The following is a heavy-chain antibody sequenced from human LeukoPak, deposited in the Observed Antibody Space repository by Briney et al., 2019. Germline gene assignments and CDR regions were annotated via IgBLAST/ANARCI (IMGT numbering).Heavy chain of an antibody. CDR3: AKNGGKSLYY. Sequence: SETLSLTCAVSDGSMNSYNWWSWVRQPPGKGLEWIGETSHSGDTNYNPYLKSRVTISIDKSKSHLSLKLTSVTAADTAVYYCAKNGGKSLYYWGQGTLVTVFS. J-gene: IGHJ4*02. D-gene: IGHD2-8*01. CDR2: TSHSGDT. V-gene: IGHV4-4*02. CDR1: DGSMNSYNW.